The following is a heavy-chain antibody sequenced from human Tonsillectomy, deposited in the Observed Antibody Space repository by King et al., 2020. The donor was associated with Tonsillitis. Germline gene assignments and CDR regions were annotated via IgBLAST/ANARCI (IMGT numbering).Heavy chain of an antibody. D-gene: IGHD3-10*01. J-gene: IGHJ4*02. CDR2: ISYDGSNK. V-gene: IGHV3-30-3*01. CDR3: ARDGLGPNGSGSYSRRGYGYFDY. CDR1: GFTFSSYA. Sequence: VQLVESGGGVVQPGRSLRLSCAASGFTFSSYAMHWVRQAPGKGLEWVAVISYDGSNKYYADSVKGRFTISRDNSKNTLYLQMNSLRAEDTAVYYCARDGLGPNGSGSYSRRGYGYFDYWGQGTLVTVSS.